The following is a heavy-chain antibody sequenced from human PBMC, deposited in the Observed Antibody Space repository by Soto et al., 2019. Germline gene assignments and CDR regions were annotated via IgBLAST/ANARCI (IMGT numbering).Heavy chain of an antibody. CDR2: ISNDENIK. Sequence: GGSLRLSCVASGFNFGDFGMHWVRQAPGKGLEWLTVISNDENIKQDSVRGRFAIARDNSKNTLYLHLTSLRAEDTAIYYCARGLRGVLDYWGQGTLVTVS. D-gene: IGHD5-12*01. V-gene: IGHV3-33*01. CDR3: ARGLRGVLDY. CDR1: GFNFGDFG. J-gene: IGHJ4*02.